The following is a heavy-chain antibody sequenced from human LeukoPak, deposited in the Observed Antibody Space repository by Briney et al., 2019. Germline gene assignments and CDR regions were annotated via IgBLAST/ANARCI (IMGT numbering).Heavy chain of an antibody. CDR1: GASISSTSYC. CDR3: ARDRGYCSGGSCRINWFDP. V-gene: IGHV4-61*09. Sequence: SETLSLTCTVSGASISSTSYCWGWIRQPAGKGLEWIGHIHTSGSTNYNPSLKSRVTISVDTSKNQFSLKLSSVTAADTAVYYCARDRGYCSGGSCRINWFDPWGQGTLVTVSS. CDR2: IHTSGST. J-gene: IGHJ5*02. D-gene: IGHD2-15*01.